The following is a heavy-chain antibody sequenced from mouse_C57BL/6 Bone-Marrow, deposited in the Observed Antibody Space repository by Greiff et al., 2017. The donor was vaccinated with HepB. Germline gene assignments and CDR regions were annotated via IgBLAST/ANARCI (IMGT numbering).Heavy chain of an antibody. D-gene: IGHD1-1*01. Sequence: EVKVVESGGGLVKPGGSLKLSCAASGFTFSSYAMSWVRQTPEKRLEWVATISDGGSYTYYPDNVKGRFTITRDNAKNNLYLQMSHLKSEDTAMYYCARDRTTVVAPYYAKDDWGQGPSVTVST. V-gene: IGHV5-4*01. CDR2: ISDGGSYT. J-gene: IGHJ4*01. CDR3: ARDRTTVVAPYYAKDD. CDR1: GFTFSSYA.